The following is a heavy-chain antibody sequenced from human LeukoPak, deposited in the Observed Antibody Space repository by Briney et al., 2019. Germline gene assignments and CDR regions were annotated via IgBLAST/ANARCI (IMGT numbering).Heavy chain of an antibody. CDR2: IRYDENNK. CDR1: GFTFSNYG. J-gene: IGHJ4*02. CDR3: AKEGYCSSTSCYGLAPFDY. Sequence: GGSLRLSCAASGFTFSNYGMHWVRQPPGKGLEWVAFIRYDENNKYYADSVKGRFTISRDNSKNTLYLQINSLRAEDTAVYYCAKEGYCSSTSCYGLAPFDYWGQGTLVTVSS. V-gene: IGHV3-30*02. D-gene: IGHD2-2*01.